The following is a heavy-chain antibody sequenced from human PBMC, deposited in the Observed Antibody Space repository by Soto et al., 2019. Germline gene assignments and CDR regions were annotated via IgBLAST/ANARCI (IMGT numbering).Heavy chain of an antibody. D-gene: IGHD4-17*01. V-gene: IGHV4-59*01. CDR1: GGSISSYY. CDR2: IYYSGST. Sequence: PSETLSLTCTVSGGSISSYYWSWIRQPPGKGLEWIGYIYYSGSTNYNPSLKSRVTISVDTSKNQFSLKLSSVTAADTAVYYCARTYGYYVVAYYYYYYMDVWGKGTTVTVSS. CDR3: ARTYGYYVVAYYYYYYMDV. J-gene: IGHJ6*03.